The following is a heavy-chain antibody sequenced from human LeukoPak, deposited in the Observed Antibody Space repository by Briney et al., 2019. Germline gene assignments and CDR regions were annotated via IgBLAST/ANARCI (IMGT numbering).Heavy chain of an antibody. J-gene: IGHJ4*02. CDR2: IKQDGSEK. V-gene: IGHV3-7*01. D-gene: IGHD3-10*01. CDR3: ARGLGPPRSITMVRGASDY. CDR1: GFTLSSYA. Sequence: GGSLRLSCAASGFTLSSYAMSWVRQAPGKGLEWVANIKQDGSEKYYVDSVKGRFTISRDNAKNSLYLQMNSLRAEDTAVYYCARGLGPPRSITMVRGASDYWGQGTLVTVSS.